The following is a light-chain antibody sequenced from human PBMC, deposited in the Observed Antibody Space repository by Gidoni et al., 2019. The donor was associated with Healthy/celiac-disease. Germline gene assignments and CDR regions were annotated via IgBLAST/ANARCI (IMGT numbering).Light chain of an antibody. CDR3: QQYDNLPRT. V-gene: IGKV1-33*01. Sequence: DIQMTQSPSSLSASVGDRVTITCQSSQDMSNYLKWYQQQPGKAPQLLIYDASNLETGVPSRFSGSGSGTDFTFTISILQPEVIATYYCQQYDNLPRTFGQGTKVEIK. CDR1: QDMSNY. J-gene: IGKJ1*01. CDR2: DAS.